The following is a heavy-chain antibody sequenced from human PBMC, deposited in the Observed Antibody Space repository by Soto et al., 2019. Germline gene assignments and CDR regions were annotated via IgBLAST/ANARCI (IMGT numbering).Heavy chain of an antibody. Sequence: ASVKVSCKASGYTFTSYAMHWVRQAPGQRLEWMGWMNPNSGNTGYAQKFQGRVTMTRNTSISTAYMELSSLRSEDTAVYYCATEWPQWGFDIWGQGTMVTVSS. V-gene: IGHV1-8*02. D-gene: IGHD3-3*01. J-gene: IGHJ3*02. CDR1: GYTFTSYA. CDR3: ATEWPQWGFDI. CDR2: MNPNSGNT.